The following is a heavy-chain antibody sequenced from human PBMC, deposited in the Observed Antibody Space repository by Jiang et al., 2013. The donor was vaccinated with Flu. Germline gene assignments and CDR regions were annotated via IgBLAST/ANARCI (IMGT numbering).Heavy chain of an antibody. V-gene: IGHV3-21*01. CDR2: VSTAGSYT. CDR1: GFTFSAYT. J-gene: IGHJ3*02. CDR3: ARVLDSYDSTPDAFAI. Sequence: VQLVESGGDLVKPGGSLRLSCAASGFTFSAYTMNWVRQAPGKGLEWVSSVSTAGSYTYYADSVKGRFTISRDNAKNSLYLQMSSLRAEDTAVYYCARVLDSYDSTPDAFAIWDQGTTVTVSS. D-gene: IGHD3-22*01.